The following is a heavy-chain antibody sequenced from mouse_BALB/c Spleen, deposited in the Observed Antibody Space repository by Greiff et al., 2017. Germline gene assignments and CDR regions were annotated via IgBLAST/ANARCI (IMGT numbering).Heavy chain of an antibody. Sequence: EVQLQQSGPELVKPGASVKMSCKASGYTFTSYVMHWVKQKPGQGLEWIGYINPYNDGTKYNEKFKGKATLSSDKSSSTAYMELSSLTSEDSAVYYCARSDYDYGSWFAYWGQGTLVTVSA. V-gene: IGHV1-14*01. D-gene: IGHD2-4*01. CDR3: ARSDYDYGSWFAY. CDR2: INPYNDGT. J-gene: IGHJ3*01. CDR1: GYTFTSYV.